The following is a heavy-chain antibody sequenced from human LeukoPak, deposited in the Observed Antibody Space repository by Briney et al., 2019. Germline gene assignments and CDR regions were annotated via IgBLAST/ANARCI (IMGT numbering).Heavy chain of an antibody. CDR1: GFTFNSYD. V-gene: IGHV3-23*01. CDR2: ISDSSVYT. Sequence: GVSLRLSCAASGFTFNSYDLRWVRQAPGKGLVWGSSISDSSVYTYYAVYVKGRFTISRANSKNKLCLKMHSLRAADTSVYYCAKEGCSSSSSCVDYWGQGTLVTVSS. CDR3: AKEGCSSSSSCVDY. D-gene: IGHD2-2*01. J-gene: IGHJ4*01.